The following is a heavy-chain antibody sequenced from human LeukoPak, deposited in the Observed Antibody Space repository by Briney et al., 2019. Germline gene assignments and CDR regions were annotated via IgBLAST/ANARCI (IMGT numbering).Heavy chain of an antibody. Sequence: PGGSLRLSCAASGFTISSYWMSWVRQAPGKGLEWVANIKQDGSEKYYVDSVKGRFTISRDNAKNSLYLQVNSLRAEDTAVYYCARSPTFRGWFDPWGQGTLVTVSS. CDR2: IKQDGSEK. CDR1: GFTISSYW. J-gene: IGHJ5*02. V-gene: IGHV3-7*01. D-gene: IGHD2/OR15-2a*01. CDR3: ARSPTFRGWFDP.